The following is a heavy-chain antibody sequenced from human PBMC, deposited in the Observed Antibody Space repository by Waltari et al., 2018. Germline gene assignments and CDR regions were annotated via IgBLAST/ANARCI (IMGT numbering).Heavy chain of an antibody. Sequence: EVQLVESGGGLIQPGGSLRLSCAASGFTVSSNYMNWVRQAPGKGLDGVSVIYGGGTTYCADSVKGRFTISRDNSKNTLYLQMNRLTAEDTAVYYCARATYSYGSGSYPFDYWGQGTLVTVSS. V-gene: IGHV3-53*01. CDR3: ARATYSYGSGSYPFDY. D-gene: IGHD3-10*01. CDR1: GFTVSSNY. CDR2: IYGGGTT. J-gene: IGHJ4*02.